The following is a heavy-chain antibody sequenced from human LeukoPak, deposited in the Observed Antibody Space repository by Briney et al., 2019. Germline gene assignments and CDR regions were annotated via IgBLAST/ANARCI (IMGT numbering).Heavy chain of an antibody. J-gene: IGHJ3*02. V-gene: IGHV4-39*02. Sequence: PSQTLSLTCTVSGGSISSSSYYWGWIRQPPGKGLEWIGSIYYSGSTYYNPSLKSRVTISVDTSKNQFSLKLSSVTAADTAVYYCAREDQYSSSIDAFDIWGQGTMVTVSS. CDR3: AREDQYSSSIDAFDI. D-gene: IGHD6-6*01. CDR1: GGSISSSSYY. CDR2: IYYSGST.